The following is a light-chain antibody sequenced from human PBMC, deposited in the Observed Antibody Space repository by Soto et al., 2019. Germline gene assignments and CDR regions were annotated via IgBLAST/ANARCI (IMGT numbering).Light chain of an antibody. CDR2: DVS. Sequence: QSVLTQPASVSGSPGQSITISCTGTSSDVGGYNYVSWYQHHPGKAPKLIIYDVSNRPSGVSNRFSGSKSGNTASLTISGLQPEDEADYYCSSYTTSNTRQIVFGTGTKLTAL. CDR3: SSYTTSNTRQIV. CDR1: SSDVGGYNY. J-gene: IGLJ1*01. V-gene: IGLV2-14*03.